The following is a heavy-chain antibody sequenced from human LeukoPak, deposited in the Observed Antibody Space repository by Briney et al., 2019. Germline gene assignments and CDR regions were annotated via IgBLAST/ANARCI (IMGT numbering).Heavy chain of an antibody. CDR2: IYYSGST. V-gene: IGHV4-30-4*08. Sequence: SETLSLTCTVSGGSISSGGYYWSWIRQHPGKGLEWIGYIYYSGSTYYNPSLKSRVTISVDTSKNQFSLKLSSVTAADTAVYYCARGPLPLWFGELSDWYFDLWGRGTLVTVSS. D-gene: IGHD3-10*01. CDR3: ARGPLPLWFGELSDWYFDL. CDR1: GGSISSGGYY. J-gene: IGHJ2*01.